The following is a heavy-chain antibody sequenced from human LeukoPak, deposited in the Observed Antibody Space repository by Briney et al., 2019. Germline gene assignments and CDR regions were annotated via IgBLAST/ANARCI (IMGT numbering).Heavy chain of an antibody. J-gene: IGHJ3*02. CDR1: GYNFTTYW. Sequence: PGASLQISCKGSGYNFTTYWIGWVRPLPGKGLQWMGIIYPGDSHTRYSPSFQGQVTMSADRSISTAYLQWTSLKASDTAMYYCARHRVLSSSLSNPFDIWGQGTMVTVSS. V-gene: IGHV5-51*01. D-gene: IGHD6-6*01. CDR2: IYPGDSHT. CDR3: ARHRVLSSSLSNPFDI.